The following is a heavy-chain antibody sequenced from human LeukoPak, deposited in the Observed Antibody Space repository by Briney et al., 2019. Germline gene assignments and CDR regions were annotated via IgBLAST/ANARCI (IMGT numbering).Heavy chain of an antibody. D-gene: IGHD1-26*01. J-gene: IGHJ4*02. Sequence: SVKVSCKAPGGTFSSYAISWVRQAPGQGLEWMGGIIPIFGTANYAQKFQGRVTITTDESTSTAYMELSSLRSEDTAVYYCARGGVGATYGDYWGQGTLVTVSS. V-gene: IGHV1-69*05. CDR2: IIPIFGTA. CDR3: ARGGVGATYGDY. CDR1: GGTFSSYA.